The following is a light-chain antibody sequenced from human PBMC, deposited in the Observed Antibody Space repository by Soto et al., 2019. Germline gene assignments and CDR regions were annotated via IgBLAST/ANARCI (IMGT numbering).Light chain of an antibody. CDR1: QSVSSSY. J-gene: IGKJ5*01. CDR3: QQYDKWPIT. CDR2: GAS. Sequence: EIVLTQSPGTLSLSPGERATLSCRASQSVSSSYLAWYQQKPGQAPRLFIYGASTRATAIPPRFSGSGSGTEFTLTISSLQSEDFAVYYCQQYDKWPITFGQGTRREI. V-gene: IGKV3-15*01.